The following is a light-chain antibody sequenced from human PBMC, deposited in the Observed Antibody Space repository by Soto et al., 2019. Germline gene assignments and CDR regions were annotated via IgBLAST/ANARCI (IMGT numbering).Light chain of an antibody. V-gene: IGLV2-14*01. CDR2: EVS. CDR1: SSDVGGYNS. J-gene: IGLJ1*01. Sequence: QSALTQPASVSGSPGQSITISCTGTSSDVGGYNSVSWYQQHPGKAPKLMIYEVSNRPSGVSNRFSGSKSGNTASLTISGLQAEDEAEYYCSSYTTSSTRLYVFGTGTKLTVL. CDR3: SSYTTSSTRLYV.